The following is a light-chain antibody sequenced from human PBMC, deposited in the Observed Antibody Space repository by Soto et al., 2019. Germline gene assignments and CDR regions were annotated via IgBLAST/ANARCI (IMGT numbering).Light chain of an antibody. V-gene: IGKV3-11*01. CDR1: QSVGSY. CDR2: DAS. J-gene: IGKJ1*01. CDR3: QQRSNWPPTWT. Sequence: EIVLSQSPATLSLSPGERATLSCRASQSVGSYLAWYQHIPGQAPRLLIYDASKRATGIPARFSGSGSGTDFTLTISSLEHEDVAGYYCQQRSNWPPTWTFGQGTKVEVK.